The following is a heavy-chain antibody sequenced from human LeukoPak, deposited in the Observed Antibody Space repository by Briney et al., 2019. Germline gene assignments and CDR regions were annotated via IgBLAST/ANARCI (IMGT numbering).Heavy chain of an antibody. J-gene: IGHJ6*02. CDR2: IKQDGSEK. V-gene: IGHV3-7*01. D-gene: IGHD2-2*01. CDR1: GFTFSSYW. Sequence: GGSLRLSCAASGFTFSSYWMSWVRQAPGKGLEWVANIKQDGSEKYYVDSVKGRFTISRDNAKNSLYLQMNSLRAEDTAVYYCARRGYCSSTGCYYYYYGMDVWGQGTTVTVSS. CDR3: ARRGYCSSTGCYYYYYGMDV.